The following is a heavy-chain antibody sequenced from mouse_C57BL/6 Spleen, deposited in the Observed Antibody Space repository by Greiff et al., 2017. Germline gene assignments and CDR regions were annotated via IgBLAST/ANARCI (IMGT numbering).Heavy chain of an antibody. D-gene: IGHD3-3*01. CDR1: GFTFSSYT. V-gene: IGHV5-9*01. CDR2: ISGGGGNT. Sequence: EVHLVESGGGLVKPGGSLKLSCAASGFTFSSYTMSWVRQTPEKRLEWVATISGGGGNTYYPDSVKGRFTISRDNAKNTLYLPMSSLGSEDTALYYCARHRGRDGDFEVWGTESTVTVSS. CDR3: ARHRGRDGDFEV. J-gene: IGHJ1*03.